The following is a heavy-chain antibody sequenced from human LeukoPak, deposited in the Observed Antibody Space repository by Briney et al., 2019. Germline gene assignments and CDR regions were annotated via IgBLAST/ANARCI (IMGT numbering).Heavy chain of an antibody. CDR3: AKRAKTGTYYFDY. Sequence: GGSLRLSCAASGFTFTSYGMHWVRQAPGKGLEWVAFIRYDGTNKYYADSVKGRFTISRDISKNTVYLQMNSLRAEDTALYYCAKRAKTGTYYFDYWGQGTLVTVSS. CDR2: IRYDGTNK. CDR1: GFTFTSYG. D-gene: IGHD3-9*01. J-gene: IGHJ4*02. V-gene: IGHV3-30*02.